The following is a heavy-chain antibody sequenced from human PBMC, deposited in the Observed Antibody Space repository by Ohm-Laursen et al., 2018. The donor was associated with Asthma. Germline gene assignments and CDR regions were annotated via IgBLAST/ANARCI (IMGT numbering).Heavy chain of an antibody. D-gene: IGHD3-22*01. J-gene: IGHJ4*02. CDR1: GGSISSGTYW. CDR3: ARVDSSGYYLYFDY. Sequence: TLSLTCPVSGGSISSGTYWWGWIRQPPGMGLEWIGYIYYSGSTYYNPSLKSRVTISVDTSKNQFSLKLSSVTAADTAVYYCARVDSSGYYLYFDYWGQGTLVTVSS. V-gene: IGHV4-31*03. CDR2: IYYSGST.